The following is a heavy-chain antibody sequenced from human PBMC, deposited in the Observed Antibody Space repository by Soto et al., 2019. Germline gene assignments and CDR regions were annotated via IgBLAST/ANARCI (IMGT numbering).Heavy chain of an antibody. CDR2: IKQDGSEK. Sequence: GGSLRLSCAASGFTFSSYWMSWVRQAPGKGLEWVANIKQDGSEKYYVDSVKGRFTISRDNAKNSLYLQMNSLRAEDTAVYYCAREEWVVVVPAAMPVRYYYYGMDVWGQGTTVTVSS. CDR1: GFTFSSYW. D-gene: IGHD2-2*01. V-gene: IGHV3-7*05. CDR3: AREEWVVVVPAAMPVRYYYYGMDV. J-gene: IGHJ6*02.